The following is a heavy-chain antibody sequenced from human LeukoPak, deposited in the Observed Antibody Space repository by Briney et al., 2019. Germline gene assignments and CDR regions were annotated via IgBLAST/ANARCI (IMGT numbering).Heavy chain of an antibody. CDR2: ISAYNGNT. V-gene: IGHV1-18*01. CDR3: ARDGTIFVENWFDP. D-gene: IGHD3-3*01. J-gene: IGHJ5*02. Sequence: ASVYVSCKASGYTFTSYGISWVRQAPGQGLEWMGWISAYNGNTNYAQKLQGRVTMTTDTSTSTAYMELRSLRSDDTAVYYCARDGTIFVENWFDPWGQGTLVTVSS. CDR1: GYTFTSYG.